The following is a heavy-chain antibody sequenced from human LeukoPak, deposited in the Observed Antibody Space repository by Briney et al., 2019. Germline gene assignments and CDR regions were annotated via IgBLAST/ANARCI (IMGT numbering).Heavy chain of an antibody. D-gene: IGHD6-13*01. Sequence: SETLSLTCTVSGGSISSYYWSWIRQPPGKGLEWIGYIYYSGITNYNPSLKSRVTISVDTSKNQFSLKLSSVTAADTAVYYCARLGPAAGTSFDYWGQGTLVTVSS. V-gene: IGHV4-59*08. J-gene: IGHJ4*02. CDR3: ARLGPAAGTSFDY. CDR2: IYYSGIT. CDR1: GGSISSYY.